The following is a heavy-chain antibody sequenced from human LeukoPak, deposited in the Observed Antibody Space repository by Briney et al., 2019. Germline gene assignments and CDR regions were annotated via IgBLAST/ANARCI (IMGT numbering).Heavy chain of an antibody. CDR1: GFTLSSYE. J-gene: IGHJ4*02. V-gene: IGHV3-23*01. CDR2: IEYSETST. Sequence: PGGSLRLSCTVSGFTLSSYEMSWIRQAPGKGLEWVSSIEYSETSTHYADSVKGRFTISRDNSKNTLYLQMNSLRAEDTAVYYCAKGGYSYDSSGHNYFDYWGQGTLVTVSS. CDR3: AKGGYSYDSSGHNYFDY. D-gene: IGHD3-22*01.